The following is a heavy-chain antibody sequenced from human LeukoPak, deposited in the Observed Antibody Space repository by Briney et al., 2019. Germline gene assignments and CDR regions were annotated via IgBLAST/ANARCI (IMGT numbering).Heavy chain of an antibody. D-gene: IGHD2-2*03. CDR2: ISGGST. Sequence: GGSLRLSCAASGFTFNNYGMSWVRQAPGRGLEWVSTISGGSTYHADSMKGRFTISRDNAKNSLYLQMNSLRAEDTAVYYCARVIGYCSSTSCYPFDYWGQGTLVTVSS. J-gene: IGHJ4*02. V-gene: IGHV3-23*01. CDR3: ARVIGYCSSTSCYPFDY. CDR1: GFTFNNYG.